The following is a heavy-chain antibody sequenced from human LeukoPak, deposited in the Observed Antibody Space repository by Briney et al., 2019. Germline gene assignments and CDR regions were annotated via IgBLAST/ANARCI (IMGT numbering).Heavy chain of an antibody. CDR3: ARYCGGGSCYGPYDAFDI. CDR1: GFTFSSYE. J-gene: IGHJ3*02. V-gene: IGHV3-48*03. Sequence: PGGSLRLSCAASGFTFSSYEMNRVRQAPGKGLEWVSYISSSGSTIYYADSVKGRFTISRDNAKNSLYLQMNSLRAEDTAVYYCARYCGGGSCYGPYDAFDIWGQGTMVTVSS. D-gene: IGHD2-15*01. CDR2: ISSSGSTI.